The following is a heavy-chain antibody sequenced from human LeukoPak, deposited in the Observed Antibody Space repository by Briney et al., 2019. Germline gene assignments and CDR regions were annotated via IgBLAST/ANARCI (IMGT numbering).Heavy chain of an antibody. CDR1: GGSISSYY. J-gene: IGHJ6*03. Sequence: SETLSLTCTVSGGSISSYYWSWIRQPPGKGLEWIGYIYTSGSTNYNPSLKSRVTISVDTSKNQFSLKLSSVTAADTAVYYCARQTTVTFRGYYYYYYMDVWGEGTTVTVSS. CDR3: ARQTTVTFRGYYYYYYMDV. V-gene: IGHV4-4*09. CDR2: IYTSGST. D-gene: IGHD4-11*01.